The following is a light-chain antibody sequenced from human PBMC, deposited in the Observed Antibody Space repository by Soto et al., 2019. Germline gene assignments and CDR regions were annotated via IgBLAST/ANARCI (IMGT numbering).Light chain of an antibody. CDR1: QSVSSY. V-gene: IGKV3-11*01. J-gene: IGKJ1*01. CDR2: DAS. Sequence: EIVLTQSPATLSLSPGERATLSCRASQSVSSYLAWYQQKPGQAPRLLIYDASNRATGIPARFSGSGSGTDFTLTISILEPEDFAVYYCQQRSNWPSGTFGQGTKV. CDR3: QQRSNWPSGT.